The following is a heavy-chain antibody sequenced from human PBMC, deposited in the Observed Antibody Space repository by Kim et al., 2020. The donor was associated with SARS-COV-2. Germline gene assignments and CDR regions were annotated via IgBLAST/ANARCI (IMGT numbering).Heavy chain of an antibody. CDR3: AKDPYPQILV. V-gene: IGHV3-23*01. CDR2: T. Sequence: TNYETSLKGRFTRSRDNSKNTLYLQMNSLRAEDTAVYYCAKDPYPQILVWGQGTLVPVSS. J-gene: IGHJ4*02.